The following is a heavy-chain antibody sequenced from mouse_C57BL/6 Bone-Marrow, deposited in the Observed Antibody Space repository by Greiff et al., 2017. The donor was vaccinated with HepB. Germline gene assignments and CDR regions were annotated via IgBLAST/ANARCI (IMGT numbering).Heavy chain of an antibody. V-gene: IGHV14-4*01. D-gene: IGHD2-4*01. J-gene: IGHJ2*01. CDR1: GFNIKDYY. CDR3: ASGDYAY. Sequence: EVKLMESGAELVRPGASVKLSCTASGFNIKDYYMHWVKQRPEEGLEWIGWIDPENGDTEYASKFQGKATITADTSSNTAYLQLSSLTSEDTAVYYCASGDYAYWGQGTTLTVSS. CDR2: IDPENGDT.